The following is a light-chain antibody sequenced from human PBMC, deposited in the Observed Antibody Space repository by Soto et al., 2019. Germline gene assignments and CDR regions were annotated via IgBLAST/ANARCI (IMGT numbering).Light chain of an antibody. V-gene: IGKV1-17*01. CDR1: QGIRND. Sequence: DIQMTQSPSSLSASVGDRVIITCRASQGIRNDLAWYQQKPGKAPRRLIYDASKLQDGVPSRFSGSGSGTEFTLPISSLQPEDIATYYCLQHGSYPRQFGQGTKVDIK. J-gene: IGKJ1*01. CDR3: LQHGSYPRQ. CDR2: DAS.